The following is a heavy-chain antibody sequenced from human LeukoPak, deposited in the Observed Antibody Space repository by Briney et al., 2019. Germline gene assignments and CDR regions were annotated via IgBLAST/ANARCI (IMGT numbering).Heavy chain of an antibody. CDR2: IIPIFGTA. Sequence: SVKVSCKASGGTFSSYAISWVRQAPGQGLEWMGGIIPIFGTANYAQKFQGRVTMTRNTSISTAYMELSSLRSEDTAVYYCVGGYYGSGRVYWGQGTLVTVSS. CDR1: GGTFSSYA. J-gene: IGHJ4*02. D-gene: IGHD3-10*01. V-gene: IGHV1-69*05. CDR3: VGGYYGSGRVY.